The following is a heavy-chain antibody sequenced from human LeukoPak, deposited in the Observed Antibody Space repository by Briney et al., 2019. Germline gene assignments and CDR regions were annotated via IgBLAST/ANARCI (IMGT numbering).Heavy chain of an antibody. V-gene: IGHV3-48*01. CDR2: ISGRSSTI. CDR3: AKDHLGDHGSSWYDA. J-gene: IGHJ5*02. Sequence: PGGSLRLSCAVSGFTFSSYSMNWVRQAPGKGLEWVSYISGRSSTIYYADSVKGRFTISRDNAKNSLYLQMNSLRAEDTAVYYCAKDHLGDHGSSWYDAWGQGTLVTVSS. D-gene: IGHD2-21*01. CDR1: GFTFSSYS.